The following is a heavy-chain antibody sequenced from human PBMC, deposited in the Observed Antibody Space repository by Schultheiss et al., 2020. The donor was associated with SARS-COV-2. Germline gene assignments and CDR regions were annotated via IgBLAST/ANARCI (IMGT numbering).Heavy chain of an antibody. D-gene: IGHD3-10*01. CDR2: ISSSGSTI. CDR1: GFTFSSYA. Sequence: GGSLRLSCAASGFTFSSYAMHWVRQAPGKGLEWVSYISSSGSTIYYADSVKGRFTISRDNAKNSLYLQMNSLRAEDTAVYYCARGPRRGYYGSGSYPPYYFDYWGQGTLVTVSS. CDR3: ARGPRRGYYGSGSYPPYYFDY. V-gene: IGHV3-48*04. J-gene: IGHJ4*02.